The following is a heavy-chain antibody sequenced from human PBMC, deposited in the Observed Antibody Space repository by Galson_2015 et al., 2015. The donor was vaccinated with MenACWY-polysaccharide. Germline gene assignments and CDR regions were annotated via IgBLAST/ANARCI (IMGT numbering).Heavy chain of an antibody. D-gene: IGHD6-19*01. CDR1: GGSVVSSRYS. CDR3: ARNCNPWYSSLPYYFDY. J-gene: IGHJ4*02. Sequence: ETLSLTCTVSGGSVVSSRYSWGWIRQPPGQGLEWIGSFYYSGSTYYNPSLKSRVTISVDTSKNQFSLNLNSVTASDTAVYYCARNCNPWYSSLPYYFDYWGQGTLVTVSS. CDR2: FYYSGST. V-gene: IGHV4-39*01.